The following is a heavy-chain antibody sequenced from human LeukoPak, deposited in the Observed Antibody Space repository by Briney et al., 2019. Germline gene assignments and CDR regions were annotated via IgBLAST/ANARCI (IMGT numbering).Heavy chain of an antibody. Sequence: GSLRLSCAASGFTFSSYAMSWVRQSPGKGLEWIGEIHLNGNTNYNPSLKSRVTMSIDKSRNQLSLNLSSVTAADTAVYYCARMVSSAWRQSDLWGQGTLVTVSS. CDR2: IHLNGNT. CDR3: ARMVSSAWRQSDL. V-gene: IGHV4/OR15-8*02. J-gene: IGHJ5*02. CDR1: GFTFSSYAM. D-gene: IGHD3-22*01.